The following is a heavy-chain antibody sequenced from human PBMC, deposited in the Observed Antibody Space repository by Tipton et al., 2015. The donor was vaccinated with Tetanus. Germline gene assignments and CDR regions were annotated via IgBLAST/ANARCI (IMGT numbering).Heavy chain of an antibody. V-gene: IGHV4-59*04. CDR3: ARQADNWFDP. Sequence: TLSLTCSVSGGSISSYFWSWIRQSPGQGLEWIGNIYYNGNTYYLSSLESRVTISTDTSKNQVSLSLRSVTAADTAVYYCARQADNWFDPWGPGTRVTVSS. D-gene: IGHD2-15*01. CDR2: IYYNGNT. J-gene: IGHJ5*02. CDR1: GGSISSYF.